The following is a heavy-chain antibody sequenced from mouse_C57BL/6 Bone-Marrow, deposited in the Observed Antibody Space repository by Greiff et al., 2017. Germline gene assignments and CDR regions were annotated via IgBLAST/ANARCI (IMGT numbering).Heavy chain of an antibody. D-gene: IGHD1-1*01. Sequence: EVQRVESGGGLVQSGRSLRLSCATSGFTFSDFYMEWVRQAPGKGLEWIAASRNKANDYTTEYSASVKGRFIVSRDTSQSILYLQMNALRAEDTAIYYCARDYYGSSYVWYFDVWGTGTTVTVSS. V-gene: IGHV7-1*01. CDR2: SRNKANDYTT. CDR3: ARDYYGSSYVWYFDV. CDR1: GFTFSDFY. J-gene: IGHJ1*03.